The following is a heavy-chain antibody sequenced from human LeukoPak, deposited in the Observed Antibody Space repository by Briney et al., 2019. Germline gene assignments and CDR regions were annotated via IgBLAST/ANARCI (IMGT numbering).Heavy chain of an antibody. D-gene: IGHD3-10*01. CDR3: ARGYGSGSYLDP. CDR1: GGSISSGGYY. CDR2: IYYSGST. J-gene: IGHJ5*02. Sequence: PSETLSLTCTVSGGSISSGGYYWSWIRQHPGKGLEWIGYIYYSGSTYYNPSLKSRVTISVDTSKNQFSLKLSSVTAADTAVYYCARGYGSGSYLDPWGQGTLVTVSS. V-gene: IGHV4-31*03.